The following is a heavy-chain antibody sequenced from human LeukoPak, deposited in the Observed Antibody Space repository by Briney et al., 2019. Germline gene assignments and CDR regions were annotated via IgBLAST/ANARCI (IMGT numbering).Heavy chain of an antibody. J-gene: IGHJ6*02. Sequence: SETLSLTCTVSGGSISSSSYYWGWIRQPPGKGLEWIGSIYYSGSTYYDPSLKSRVTISVDTPKNQFSLKLSSVTAADTAVYYCARDPGYSSSWSYYYYYGMDVWGQGTTVTVSS. CDR2: IYYSGST. CDR1: GGSISSSSYY. V-gene: IGHV4-39*07. D-gene: IGHD6-13*01. CDR3: ARDPGYSSSWSYYYYYGMDV.